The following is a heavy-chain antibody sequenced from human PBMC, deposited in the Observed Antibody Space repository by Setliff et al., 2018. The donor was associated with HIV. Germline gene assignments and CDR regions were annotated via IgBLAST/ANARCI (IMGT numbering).Heavy chain of an antibody. J-gene: IGHJ4*02. CDR3: AHGYCSGGSCYHAY. D-gene: IGHD2-15*01. CDR2: IDWDDDK. V-gene: IGHV2-70*12. Sequence: SGPTLVNPTQTLTLTCTVSGFSIGTLGMCVGWIRQPPGKALEWLARIDWDDDKYYSTSLRTRLTVSKDNSKNQVVLTMTNMGPLDTGTYYCAHGYCSGGSCYHAYWGQGTLVTVSS. CDR1: GFSIGTLGMC.